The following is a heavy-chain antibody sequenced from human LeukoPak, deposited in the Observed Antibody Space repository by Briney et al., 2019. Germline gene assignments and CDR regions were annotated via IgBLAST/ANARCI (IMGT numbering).Heavy chain of an antibody. V-gene: IGHV3-23*01. CDR1: GFTFSSYA. J-gene: IGHJ4*02. Sequence: GGSLRLSCAASGFTFSSYAMSWVRQAPGKGLEWVSSVSENGGNTYYADSVKGRFTISRDNSKDTLYLQMNSLRAEDTAIYYCARHAPILSYWGPGTLVTVSS. D-gene: IGHD2-8*01. CDR2: VSENGGNT. CDR3: ARHAPILSY.